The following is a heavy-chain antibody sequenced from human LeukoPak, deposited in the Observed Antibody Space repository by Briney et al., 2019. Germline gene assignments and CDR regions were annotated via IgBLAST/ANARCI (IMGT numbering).Heavy chain of an antibody. CDR1: GFTFSNYA. D-gene: IGHD3-9*01. V-gene: IGHV3-9*01. J-gene: IGHJ3*02. Sequence: PGRSLRLSCAASGFTFSNYALSWVRQAPGKGLEWVSGISWNSGSIGYADSVKGRFTISRDNAKNSLYLQMNSLRAEDTALYYCAKALPYYGILTDAFDIWGQGTMVTVSS. CDR2: ISWNSGSI. CDR3: AKALPYYGILTDAFDI.